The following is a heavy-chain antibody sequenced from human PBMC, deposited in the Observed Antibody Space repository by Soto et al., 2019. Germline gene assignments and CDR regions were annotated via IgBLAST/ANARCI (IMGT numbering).Heavy chain of an antibody. V-gene: IGHV1-69*13. Sequence: SVKGYFKASGGTFSSDAISWVRQAPGQGLDWMGGIIPIFGTANYAQKFQGRVTITADESTSTAYMELSSLRSADTAVYYCATRGSQNLNYKYWGQGTLVNVSS. J-gene: IGHJ4*02. D-gene: IGHD1-7*01. CDR1: GGTFSSDA. CDR3: ATRGSQNLNYKY. CDR2: IIPIFGTA.